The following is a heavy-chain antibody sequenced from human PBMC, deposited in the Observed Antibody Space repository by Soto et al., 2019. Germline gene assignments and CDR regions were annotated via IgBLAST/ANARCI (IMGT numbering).Heavy chain of an antibody. V-gene: IGHV3-21*01. CDR1: GFTFSSYS. CDR2: ISSSSSYI. D-gene: IGHD6-13*01. CDR3: ARDRGDSSSWYYYYYGMDV. Sequence: GGSLRLSCAASGFTFSSYSMNWVRQAPGKGLEWVSSISSSSSYIYYADSVKGRFTISRDNAKNSLYLQMNSLRAEDTAVYYCARDRGDSSSWYYYYYGMDVWGQGTTVTVSS. J-gene: IGHJ6*02.